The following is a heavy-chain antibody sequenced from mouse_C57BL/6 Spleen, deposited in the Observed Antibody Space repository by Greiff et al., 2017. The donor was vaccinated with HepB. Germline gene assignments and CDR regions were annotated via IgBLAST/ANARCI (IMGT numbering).Heavy chain of an antibody. V-gene: IGHV1-4*01. D-gene: IGHD2-4*01. Sequence: QVQLQQSGAELARPGASVKMSCKASGYTFTSYTMHWVKQRPGQGLEWIGYINPSSGYTKYNQKFKDKATLTADKSSSTAYMQLSSLTSEDSAVYYCARWDDYDSWYFDVWGTGTTVTVSS. CDR1: GYTFTSYT. CDR3: ARWDDYDSWYFDV. J-gene: IGHJ1*03. CDR2: INPSSGYT.